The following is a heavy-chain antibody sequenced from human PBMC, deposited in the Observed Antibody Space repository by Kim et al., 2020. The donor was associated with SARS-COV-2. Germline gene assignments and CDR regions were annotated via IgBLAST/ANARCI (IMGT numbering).Heavy chain of an antibody. CDR2: IIPIFGTA. CDR3: AREFNPVMVTFTYYYYGMDV. V-gene: IGHV1-69*06. CDR1: GGTFSSYA. J-gene: IGHJ6*02. Sequence: SVKVSCKASGGTFSSYAISWVRQAPGQGLEWMGGIIPIFGTANYAQKFQGRVTITADKSTSTAYMELSSLRSEDTAVYYCAREFNPVMVTFTYYYYGMDVWCQGTTVTVSS. D-gene: IGHD5-18*01.